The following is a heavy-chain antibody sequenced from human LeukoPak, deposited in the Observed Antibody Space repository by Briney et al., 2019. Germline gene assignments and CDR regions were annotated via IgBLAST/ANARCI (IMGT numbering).Heavy chain of an antibody. D-gene: IGHD3-22*01. CDR3: AINLRYYYDSSGYYLGAFDI. CDR2: IYPGDSDT. V-gene: IGHV5-51*01. Sequence: GESLKISCKGSGYSFTSYWIGWVRQMPGKGLEWMGIIYPGDSDTRYSPSFQGQVTISADKSISTAYLQWSSLKASDTAMYYCAINLRYYYDSSGYYLGAFDIWGQGTMVTVSS. CDR1: GYSFTSYW. J-gene: IGHJ3*02.